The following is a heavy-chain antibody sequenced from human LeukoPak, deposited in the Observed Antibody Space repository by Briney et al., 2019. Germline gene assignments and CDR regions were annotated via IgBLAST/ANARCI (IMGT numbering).Heavy chain of an antibody. CDR3: ARGITSGPRRYDVRNFDY. Sequence: GGSLRLSCTASGFIFSTSWMTWVRQAPGKGLEWVAKINLDGSEKYYVDSVRGRFTISRDNAKNSLYLQMSSLRVEDTAVYYCARGITSGPRRYDVRNFDYWGQGTPVTVSS. D-gene: IGHD5-12*01. CDR2: INLDGSEK. CDR1: GFIFSTSW. J-gene: IGHJ4*02. V-gene: IGHV3-7*01.